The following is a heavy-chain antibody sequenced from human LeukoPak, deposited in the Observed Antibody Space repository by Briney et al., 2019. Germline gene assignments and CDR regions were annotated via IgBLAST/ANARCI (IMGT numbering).Heavy chain of an antibody. CDR1: GFTFSSYS. Sequence: PGGSLRLSCAASGFTFSSYSMTWVRQAPGKGLEWVSYISSSSSTIYYADSVKGRFTISRDNAKNSLYLQMNSLRAEDTAVYYCAREGNFDYWGQGTLVTVSS. CDR2: ISSSSSTI. CDR3: AREGNFDY. V-gene: IGHV3-48*01. J-gene: IGHJ4*02.